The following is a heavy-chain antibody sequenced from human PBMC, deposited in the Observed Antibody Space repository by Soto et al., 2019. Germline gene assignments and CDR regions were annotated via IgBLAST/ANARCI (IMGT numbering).Heavy chain of an antibody. Sequence: GGSLRLSCAASGFTFSSYAMSWVRQAPGKGLEWVSAISGSGGSTYYADSVKGRFTISRDNSKNTLYLQMNSLRAEDTAVYYCAKDLTLGDYGVYYFDYWGQGTLVTVSS. D-gene: IGHD4-17*01. CDR1: GFTFSSYA. CDR2: ISGSGGST. V-gene: IGHV3-23*01. J-gene: IGHJ4*02. CDR3: AKDLTLGDYGVYYFDY.